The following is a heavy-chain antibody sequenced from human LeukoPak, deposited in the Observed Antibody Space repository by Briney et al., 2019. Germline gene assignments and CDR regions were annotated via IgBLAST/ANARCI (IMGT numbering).Heavy chain of an antibody. Sequence: GGSLRLSCAASGFTFSSYSMNWVRQAPGKGLEWVSYISSSSSTIYYADSVKGRFTISRDNAKNSLYLQMNSLRAEDTAVYYCAKSSSIVVVPAAIDYWGQGTLVTVSS. V-gene: IGHV3-48*01. D-gene: IGHD2-2*02. CDR1: GFTFSSYS. CDR3: AKSSSIVVVPAAIDY. J-gene: IGHJ4*02. CDR2: ISSSSSTI.